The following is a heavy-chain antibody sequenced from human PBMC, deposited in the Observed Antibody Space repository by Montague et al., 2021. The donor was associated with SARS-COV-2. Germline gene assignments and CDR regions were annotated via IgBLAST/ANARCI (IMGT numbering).Heavy chain of an antibody. Sequence: SETLSLTCAVSGDSISSDNWCSSGRLPPGEGVEWGGENYHTSSTKYKPSLKSRVITLVDKSWNQFSLLLTSVTAADTAIYYCARKGSGRSDLDYWGQGTLVTVSS. D-gene: IGHD1-26*01. J-gene: IGHJ4*02. V-gene: IGHV4-4*02. CDR2: NYHTSST. CDR1: GDSISSDNW. CDR3: ARKGSGRSDLDY.